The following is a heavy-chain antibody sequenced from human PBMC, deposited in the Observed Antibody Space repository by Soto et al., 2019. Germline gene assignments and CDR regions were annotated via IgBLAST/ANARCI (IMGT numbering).Heavy chain of an antibody. CDR1: GGCISRGGYY. Sequence: SQTRSLTCTVSGGCISRGGYYWSWIRQHPGKGLEWIGYIYYSGSTYYNPSLKSRVTISVDTSKNQFSLKLSSVTAADTAVYYCARSYYYDSSGYYYGPAVQTDALDIWGQGTMVTVSS. V-gene: IGHV4-31*03. J-gene: IGHJ3*02. CDR3: ARSYYYDSSGYYYGPAVQTDALDI. CDR2: IYYSGST. D-gene: IGHD3-22*01.